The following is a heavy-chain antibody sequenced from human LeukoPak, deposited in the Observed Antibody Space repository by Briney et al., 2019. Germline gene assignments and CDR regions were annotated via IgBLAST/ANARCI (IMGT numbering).Heavy chain of an antibody. Sequence: ASVKVSCKASGYTFTSYAMHWVRQAPGQRLEWMGWINAGNGNTKYSQKFQGRVTITRDTSASTAYMELSSLRSEDTAVYYCARGVEMATIGPDYWGREPWSPSPQ. CDR2: INAGNGNT. D-gene: IGHD5-24*01. V-gene: IGHV1-3*01. J-gene: IGHJ4*02. CDR1: GYTFTSYA. CDR3: ARGVEMATIGPDY.